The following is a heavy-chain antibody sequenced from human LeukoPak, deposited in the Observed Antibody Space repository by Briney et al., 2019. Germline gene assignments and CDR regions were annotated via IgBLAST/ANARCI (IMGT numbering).Heavy chain of an antibody. CDR2: IYSGGST. Sequence: GGSLRLSCAASGFTFSSYAMHWVRQAPGKGLEWVSVIYSGGSTYYADSVKGRFTISRDNSKNTLYLQMNSLRAEDTAVYYCARGLAAGSWGQGTLVTVSS. D-gene: IGHD6-13*01. V-gene: IGHV3-53*01. CDR3: ARGLAAGS. J-gene: IGHJ5*02. CDR1: GFTFSSYA.